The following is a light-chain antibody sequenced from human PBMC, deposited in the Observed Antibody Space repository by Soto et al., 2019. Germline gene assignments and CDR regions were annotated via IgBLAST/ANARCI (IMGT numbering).Light chain of an antibody. CDR1: QSISSY. J-gene: IGKJ1*01. V-gene: IGKV1-39*01. CDR3: QQSYSTRWT. CDR2: AAS. Sequence: IQMTQSPSSLSASVGERVTITCRASQSISSYLNWYQQKPGKAPKLLIYAASSLQSGVPSRFSGSGSGTDFTLTISSLQPEDFATYYCQQSYSTRWTFGQGTKVDIK.